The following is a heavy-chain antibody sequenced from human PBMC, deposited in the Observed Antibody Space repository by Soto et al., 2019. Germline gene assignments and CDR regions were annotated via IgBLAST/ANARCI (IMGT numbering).Heavy chain of an antibody. V-gene: IGHV1-18*01. CDR2: ISPYNDNT. CDR3: ARDLSKFAIVVAGGFDY. D-gene: IGHD6-19*01. CDR1: GYTFRSYG. Sequence: GASVKVSCKASGYTFRSYGISWVRQAPGQGLEWMGWISPYNDNTNYAQKLQGRVTMTTDTSTSTAYMELRSLGSDDTAVYYCARDLSKFAIVVAGGFDYWGQGTLVTVSS. J-gene: IGHJ4*02.